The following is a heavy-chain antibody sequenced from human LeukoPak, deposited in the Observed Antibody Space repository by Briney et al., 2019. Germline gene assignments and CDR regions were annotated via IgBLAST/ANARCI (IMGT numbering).Heavy chain of an antibody. D-gene: IGHD5-12*01. J-gene: IGHJ4*02. Sequence: GGSLRLSCAASGFTFNIYEMNWVRQAPGKGPEWISYISSSGRSIYYADSVKGRFTISRDNAKNSVYLQMNSLRVEDTAIYYCAKEDIAGNGFPFDSWGREQWSPSPQ. CDR1: GFTFNIYE. CDR3: AKEDIAGNGFPFDS. V-gene: IGHV3-48*03. CDR2: ISSSGRSI.